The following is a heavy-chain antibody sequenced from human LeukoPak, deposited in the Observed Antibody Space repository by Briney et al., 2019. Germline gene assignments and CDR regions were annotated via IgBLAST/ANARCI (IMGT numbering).Heavy chain of an antibody. V-gene: IGHV4-59*01. Sequence: PSENLSLTCTVSGGSISSYYWSWIRQPPGKGMEWIGYIYYSGSTNYNPSLKSRVTISVDTSKNQFSLKLSSVTAADTAVYYCARIGIGKGGIAAAEAYYFDYWGQGTLVTVSS. J-gene: IGHJ4*02. CDR2: IYYSGST. CDR1: GGSISSYY. CDR3: ARIGIGKGGIAAAEAYYFDY. D-gene: IGHD6-13*01.